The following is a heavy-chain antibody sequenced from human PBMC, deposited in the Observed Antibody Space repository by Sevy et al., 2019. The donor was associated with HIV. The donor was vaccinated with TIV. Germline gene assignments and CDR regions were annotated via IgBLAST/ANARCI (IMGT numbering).Heavy chain of an antibody. D-gene: IGHD4-4*01. Sequence: SETLSLTCTVSGGSISNYYWSWIRQPPGKGLEWIGEINHSGSTNYNPSLKSRVTISVDTSKNQVSLKLSSVTAADTAVYYCARSTRLQRGGYYYYGMDVWGQGTTVTVSS. V-gene: IGHV4-34*01. CDR2: INHSGST. CDR1: GGSISNYY. CDR3: ARSTRLQRGGYYYYGMDV. J-gene: IGHJ6*02.